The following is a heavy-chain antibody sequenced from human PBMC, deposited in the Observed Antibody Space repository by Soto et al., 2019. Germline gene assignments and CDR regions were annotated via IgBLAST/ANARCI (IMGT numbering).Heavy chain of an antibody. D-gene: IGHD3-3*02. CDR3: ATSPLAPGAR. V-gene: IGHV3-53*01. CDR2: IYSSGST. Sequence: EVQLVESGGGLIQPGGSLRLSCAASGFTFSSNDMNWVRQAPGKGLEWVSLIYSSGSTSYADSVKGRFTISRDTSKNTLYLQMSSLRAEDTAVYYSATSPLAPGARWGQATRVTVSS. CDR1: GFTFSSND. J-gene: IGHJ3*01.